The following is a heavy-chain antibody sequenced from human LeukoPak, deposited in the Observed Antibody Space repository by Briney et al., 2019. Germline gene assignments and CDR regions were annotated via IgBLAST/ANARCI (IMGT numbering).Heavy chain of an antibody. CDR2: IYHSGST. V-gene: IGHV4-30-2*01. Sequence: SQTLSLTCTVSGGSISSGGYYWSWIRQPPGKGLEWIGYIYHSGSTYYNPSLKSRVTISVDRSKNQFSLKLSSVTAADTAVYYCARHVASSAFDIWGQGTMVTVSS. CDR1: GGSISSGGYY. CDR3: ARHVASSAFDI. D-gene: IGHD2-15*01. J-gene: IGHJ3*02.